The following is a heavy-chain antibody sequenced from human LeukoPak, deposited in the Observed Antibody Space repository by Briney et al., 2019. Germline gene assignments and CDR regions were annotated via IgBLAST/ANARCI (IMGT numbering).Heavy chain of an antibody. V-gene: IGHV4-4*07. J-gene: IGHJ5*02. D-gene: IGHD2-2*02. CDR1: GGSISSYD. CDR2: IYTSGST. Sequence: SGTLSLTCTVSGGSISSYDWSWLRQPAGKGLEWIGRIYTSGSTNYNPSLKSRVTMSVDTSKNQFSLKLSSVTAANTAVYYCARDGYCSSTSCYTNWFDPWGQGTLVTVSS. CDR3: ARDGYCSSTSCYTNWFDP.